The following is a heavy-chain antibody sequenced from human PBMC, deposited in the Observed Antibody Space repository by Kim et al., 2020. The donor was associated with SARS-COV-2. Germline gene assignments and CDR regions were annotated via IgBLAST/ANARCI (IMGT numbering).Heavy chain of an antibody. J-gene: IGHJ4*02. V-gene: IGHV4-31*03. Sequence: SETLSLTCSVSGGSIRSGGKFWTWIRQHPAKGLEWIGYISYSGNSHYSPSLRSRVSISLQTSENQFSLELTSVTAAATAVYYCVSGQPLAYWGQGILVTV. CDR1: GGSIRSGGKF. D-gene: IGHD2-2*01. CDR2: ISYSGNS. CDR3: VSGQPLAY.